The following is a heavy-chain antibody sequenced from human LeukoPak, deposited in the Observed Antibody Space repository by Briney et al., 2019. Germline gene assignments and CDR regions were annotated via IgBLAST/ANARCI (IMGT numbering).Heavy chain of an antibody. J-gene: IGHJ4*02. Sequence: SETLSLTCAVYGGSFSGYYWSWIRQPPGKGLEWIGEINHSGSTNYNPSLKSRVTISVDTSKNQFSLKLSSVTAADTAVYYCARGPSIYHSRIMALKTHSQTTVTTRGYRYFDYWGQGTLVTVSS. CDR3: ARGPSIYHSRIMALKTHSQTTVTTRGYRYFDY. CDR1: GGSFSGYY. V-gene: IGHV4-34*01. D-gene: IGHD4-17*01. CDR2: INHSGST.